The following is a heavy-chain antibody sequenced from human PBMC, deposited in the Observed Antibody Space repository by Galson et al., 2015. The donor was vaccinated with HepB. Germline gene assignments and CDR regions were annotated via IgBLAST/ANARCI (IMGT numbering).Heavy chain of an antibody. D-gene: IGHD1-26*01. Sequence: SVKVSCKASGFTFTSSAMQWVRQARGQRLEWIGWIVVGSGNTNYAQKFQERVTITRDMSTSTAYMELSSLRSEDTAVYYCAAGPLIVGATRVDYWGQGTLVTVSS. CDR2: IVVGSGNT. CDR1: GFTFTSSA. V-gene: IGHV1-58*02. CDR3: AAGPLIVGATRVDY. J-gene: IGHJ4*02.